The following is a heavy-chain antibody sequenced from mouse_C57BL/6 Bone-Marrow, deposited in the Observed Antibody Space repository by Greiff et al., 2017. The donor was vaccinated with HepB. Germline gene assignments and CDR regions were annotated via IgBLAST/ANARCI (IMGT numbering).Heavy chain of an antibody. CDR2: IDPNSGGT. D-gene: IGHD1-1*01. CDR1: GYTFTSYW. CDR3: AREKGITTVVAPFAY. V-gene: IGHV1-72*01. Sequence: QVQLQQSGAELVKPGASVKLSCKASGYTFTSYWMHWVKQRPGRGLEWIGRIDPNSGGTKYNEKFKSKATLTVDKPSSTAYMQLSSLTSEDSAVYYGAREKGITTVVAPFAYWGQGTLVTVSA. J-gene: IGHJ3*01.